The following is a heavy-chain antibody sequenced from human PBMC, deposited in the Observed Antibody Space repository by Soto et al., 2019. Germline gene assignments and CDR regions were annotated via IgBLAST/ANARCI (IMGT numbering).Heavy chain of an antibody. J-gene: IGHJ3*02. D-gene: IGHD2-21*02. CDR2: IYYSGST. CDR1: GGSISSGGYY. V-gene: IGHV4-31*03. Sequence: PSETLSLTCTVSGGSISSGGYYWSWIRQHPGKGLEWIGYIYYSGSTYYNPSLKSRVTISVDTSKNQFSLKLSSVTAADTAVYYCARDTYCGGDCSNAFDIWGQGTMVTVSS. CDR3: ARDTYCGGDCSNAFDI.